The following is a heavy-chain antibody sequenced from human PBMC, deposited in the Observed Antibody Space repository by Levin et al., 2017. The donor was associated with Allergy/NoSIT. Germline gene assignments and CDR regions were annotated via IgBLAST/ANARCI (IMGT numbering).Heavy chain of an antibody. D-gene: IGHD2/OR15-2a*01. V-gene: IGHV4-39*07. CDR2: IYYDGSA. J-gene: IGHJ6*02. CDR3: AGEPNSPYYYHYGLDV. Sequence: ESLKISCTVSGGSISDDSYYWAWVRQPPGKGLEWVGSIYYDGSAYYNPSLKTRLTISVDTSKNQFSLRVNSVIAADTAVYYCAGEPNSPYYYHYGLDVWGPGTTVTVSS. CDR1: GGSISDDSYY.